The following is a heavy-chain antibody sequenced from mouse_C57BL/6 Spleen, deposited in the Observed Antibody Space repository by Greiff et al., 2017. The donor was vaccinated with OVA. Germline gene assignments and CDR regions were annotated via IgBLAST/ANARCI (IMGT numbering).Heavy chain of an antibody. J-gene: IGHJ1*03. CDR1: GFTFSSYA. Sequence: EVQRVESGGGLVKPGGSLKLSCAASGFTFSSYAMSWVRQTPEKRLEWVATISDGGSYTYYPDNVKGRFTISRDNAKNNLYLQMSHLKSEDTAMYYCARPYDGYYVDWYFDVWGTGTTVTVSS. V-gene: IGHV5-4*01. CDR2: ISDGGSYT. D-gene: IGHD2-3*01. CDR3: ARPYDGYYVDWYFDV.